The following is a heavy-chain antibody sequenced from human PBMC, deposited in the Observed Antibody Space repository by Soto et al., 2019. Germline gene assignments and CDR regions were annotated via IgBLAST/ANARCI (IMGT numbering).Heavy chain of an antibody. CDR1: GYTFTGYY. D-gene: IGHD4-4*01. J-gene: IGHJ6*02. Sequence: ASVKVPCKASGYTFTGYYMHWVRQAPGQGLEWMGWINPNSGGTNYAQKFQGWVTMTRDTSISTAYMELSRLRSDDTAVYYCARTSNPPYYYGMDVWGQGTTVTVSS. CDR3: ARTSNPPYYYGMDV. CDR2: INPNSGGT. V-gene: IGHV1-2*04.